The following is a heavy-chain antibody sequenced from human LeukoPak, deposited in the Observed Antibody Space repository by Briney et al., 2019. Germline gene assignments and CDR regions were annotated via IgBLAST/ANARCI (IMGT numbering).Heavy chain of an antibody. V-gene: IGHV4-39*07. CDR3: ARDTITMVRGPRENWFDP. Sequence: SETLSLTCTVSGGSISSSSYYWGWIRQPPGKGLEWIGSIYYSGSTYYNPSLKSRVTISVDTSKNQFSLKLSSVTAADTAVYYCARDTITMVRGPRENWFDPWGQGTLVTVSS. J-gene: IGHJ5*02. CDR1: GGSISSSSYY. CDR2: IYYSGST. D-gene: IGHD3-10*01.